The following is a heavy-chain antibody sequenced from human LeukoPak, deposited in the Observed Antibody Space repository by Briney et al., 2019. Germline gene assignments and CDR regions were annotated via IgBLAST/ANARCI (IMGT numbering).Heavy chain of an antibody. CDR1: GGSISSSGYY. V-gene: IGHV4-39*01. CDR3: AREVEDYYYYYYMDV. Sequence: SETLSLTCTVSGGSISSSGYYWGWIRQPPGKGLEWIGSIYYSGSTYYNPSLKSRVTISVDTSKNQFSLKLSSVTAADTAVYYCAREVEDYYYYYYMDVWGKGTTVTISS. D-gene: IGHD2-15*01. J-gene: IGHJ6*03. CDR2: IYYSGST.